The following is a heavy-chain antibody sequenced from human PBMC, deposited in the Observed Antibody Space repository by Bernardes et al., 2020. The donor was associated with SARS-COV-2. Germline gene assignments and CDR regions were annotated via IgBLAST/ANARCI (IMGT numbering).Heavy chain of an antibody. CDR1: GSSISRHY. J-gene: IGHJ6*02. V-gene: IGHV4-59*11. CDR3: ARDRMRGTTISGVVRRSNGGGMDV. CDR2: IFHSGST. D-gene: IGHD3-3*01. Sequence: SETLSLTCTVSGSSISRHYWGWIRQPPGKGLEWIGFIFHSGSTGYNPSLESRSTISVDTSKNQFSLRLSSVTAADTAVYYCARDRMRGTTISGVVRRSNGGGMDVWGQGTTVIVSS.